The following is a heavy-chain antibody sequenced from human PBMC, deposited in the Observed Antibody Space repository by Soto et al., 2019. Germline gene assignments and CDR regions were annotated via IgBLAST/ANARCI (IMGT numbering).Heavy chain of an antibody. CDR1: GGTFSSYG. CDR2: IIPIFGTA. Sequence: QVQLVQSGAEVKKPGSSVKVSCKASGGTFSSYGISWVRQAPGQGLEWMGGIIPIFGTADYAQDFQGRVTSTADKTTGTAYMQVSSLRTDVTAVYYCASHGYGTASSGYWGMDFWGQGALVTVSS. D-gene: IGHD5-18*01. V-gene: IGHV1-69*14. CDR3: ASHGYGTASSGYWGMDF. J-gene: IGHJ4*03.